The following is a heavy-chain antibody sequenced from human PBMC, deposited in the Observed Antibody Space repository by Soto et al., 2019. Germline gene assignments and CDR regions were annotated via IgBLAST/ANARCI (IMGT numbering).Heavy chain of an antibody. CDR1: GFLFRNYE. D-gene: IGHD7-27*01. J-gene: IGHJ4*02. V-gene: IGHV3-48*03. Sequence: EVRLVESGGDVVKSGGSLRLSCVGSGFLFRNYEMNWVRQAPVKGLEWLAHISTTGGHVSESDSVKGRFTISRDNTKHTLYLQMNSLRTEDTGVYYCVSQPHWVRPFESWVQGTLVNVSS. CDR2: ISTTGGHV. CDR3: VSQPHWVRPFES.